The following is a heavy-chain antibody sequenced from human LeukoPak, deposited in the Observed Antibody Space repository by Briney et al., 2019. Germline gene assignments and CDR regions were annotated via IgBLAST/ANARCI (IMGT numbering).Heavy chain of an antibody. CDR3: TRGSLSGSSRDY. J-gene: IGHJ4*02. CDR2: MNPNTGDT. CDR1: GYTFTGYD. V-gene: IGHV1-8*01. Sequence: ASVRVSCKASGYTFTGYDINWVRQATEQGLEWMGWMNPNTGDTGHAQKFQGRVTMTRNTSIDTAYMELSGLRSEDTAVYYCTRGSLSGSSRDYWGQGTLVTVS. D-gene: IGHD1-26*01.